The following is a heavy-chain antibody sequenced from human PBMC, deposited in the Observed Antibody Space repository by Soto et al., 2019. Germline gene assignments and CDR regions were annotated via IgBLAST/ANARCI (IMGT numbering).Heavy chain of an antibody. J-gene: IGHJ1*01. V-gene: IGHV3-53*01. Sequence: EVQLVESGGGLIQPGGSLRLSCAASGFTVSSNSMSWVRQAPGKGLEWVSVIYSGGSTYYADSVKGRFTISRDNSKNTLYLQMNSLRAEDTAVYYCARDRVESGYPEYFQHWGQGTRVTVSS. CDR1: GFTVSSNS. CDR2: IYSGGST. D-gene: IGHD3-22*01. CDR3: ARDRVESGYPEYFQH.